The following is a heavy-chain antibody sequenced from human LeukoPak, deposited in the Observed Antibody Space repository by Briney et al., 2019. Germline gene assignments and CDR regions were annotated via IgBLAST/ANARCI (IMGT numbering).Heavy chain of an antibody. CDR2: IYWTGST. Sequence: SETLSLTCTVSGGSMSSSGYYWGWIRQSPGKGLEWIGSIYWTGSTYYNPSLESRITMSVDVSENQVSLKLTSVTAADTAVYYCAREGGFYRPLDYSGQGTLVTVSS. CDR3: AREGGFYRPLDY. J-gene: IGHJ4*02. V-gene: IGHV4-39*07. CDR1: GGSMSSSGYY. D-gene: IGHD3-3*01.